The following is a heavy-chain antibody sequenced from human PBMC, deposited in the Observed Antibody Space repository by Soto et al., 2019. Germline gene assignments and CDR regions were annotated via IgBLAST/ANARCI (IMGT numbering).Heavy chain of an antibody. J-gene: IGHJ5*02. CDR3: ARPVTICGGEKAWFDP. V-gene: IGHV1-69*13. D-gene: IGHD3-3*01. CDR1: GDTFSSYA. CDR2: IIPIFGTA. Sequence: ASVKVSCKASGDTFSSYAISWVRQAPGQGLEWMGGIIPIFGTANYAQKFQGRVTITADESTSTAYMELSSLTSEDTAVYYCARPVTICGGEKAWFDPWGQGTLVTVSS.